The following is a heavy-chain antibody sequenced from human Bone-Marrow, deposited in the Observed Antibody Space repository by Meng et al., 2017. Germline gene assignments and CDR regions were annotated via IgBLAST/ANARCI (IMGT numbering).Heavy chain of an antibody. CDR3: ARDSDLFDY. J-gene: IGHJ4*02. Sequence: EVQLVESGGGLVQPGESLRLSCAASGLTVTNNYMNWVRRAPGKGLEWVSVIHSRGTTYYADSVKDRFTISRDNSKNTLYLQMNSLRAEDTAVYYCARDSDLFDYWGQGTLVTVSS. CDR2: IHSRGTT. CDR1: GLTVTNNY. V-gene: IGHV3-66*02.